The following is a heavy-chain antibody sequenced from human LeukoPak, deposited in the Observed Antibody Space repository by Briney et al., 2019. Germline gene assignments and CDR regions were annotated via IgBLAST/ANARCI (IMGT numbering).Heavy chain of an antibody. Sequence: SQTLSLTCTVSGGSISSGDYYWSWIRQPPGKGLEWIGYIYYSGSTYYNPSLKSRVTISADTSKNQFSLKLSSVTAADTAVYYCAREGGRVAARDYWGQGTLVTVSS. CDR1: GGSISSGDYY. V-gene: IGHV4-30-4*01. CDR2: IYYSGST. J-gene: IGHJ4*02. D-gene: IGHD2-15*01. CDR3: AREGGRVAARDY.